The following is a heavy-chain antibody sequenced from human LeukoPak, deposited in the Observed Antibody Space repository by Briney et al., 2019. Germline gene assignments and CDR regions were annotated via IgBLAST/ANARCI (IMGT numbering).Heavy chain of an antibody. Sequence: GGSLRLSCAASGFTFSSYAMHWVRQAPGKGLEWVAVISYDGSNKYYADSVKGRFTISRDNSKNTLNLQMNSLRAEDTAVYYCARGGEYYDSSGYLDYWGQGTLVTVSS. CDR3: ARGGEYYDSSGYLDY. J-gene: IGHJ4*02. D-gene: IGHD3-22*01. CDR1: GFTFSSYA. V-gene: IGHV3-30*04. CDR2: ISYDGSNK.